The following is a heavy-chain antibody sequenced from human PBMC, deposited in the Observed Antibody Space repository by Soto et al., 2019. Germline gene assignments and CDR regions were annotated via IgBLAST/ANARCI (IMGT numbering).Heavy chain of an antibody. CDR2: ISFDGTDK. V-gene: IGHV3-30-3*01. Sequence: QVRLVESGGGVVQPGRSLRLSCAASGFPFTSYAFHWVRQAPGKGLEWISLISFDGTDKYFAESVKGRFTISRDTSRNTLYXXMNSLRAEDTAVYYCARDLPIFDYGVLHYYYGMDVWGQGTTVTVSS. D-gene: IGHD4-17*01. CDR3: ARDLPIFDYGVLHYYYGMDV. CDR1: GFPFTSYA. J-gene: IGHJ6*02.